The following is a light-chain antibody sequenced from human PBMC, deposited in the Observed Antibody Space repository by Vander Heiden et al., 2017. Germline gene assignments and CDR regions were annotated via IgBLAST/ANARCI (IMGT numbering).Light chain of an antibody. Sequence: EIVLTQSPATLSLSPGERATLTCRASQSVSSYLAWYQQKPGQAPRLLIYDASNRATGSPARLSGGGSGTDFTLTITSREPEDLAVYYWQQRSNFPIILAGGTKVKIK. CDR2: DAS. CDR1: QSVSSY. J-gene: IGKJ4*01. CDR3: QQRSNFPII. V-gene: IGKV3-11*01.